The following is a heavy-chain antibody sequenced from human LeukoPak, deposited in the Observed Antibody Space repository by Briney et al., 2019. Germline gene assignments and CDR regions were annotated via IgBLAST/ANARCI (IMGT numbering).Heavy chain of an antibody. J-gene: IGHJ5*02. V-gene: IGHV1-8*01. Sequence: GASVKVSCKASGYTFTSYDINWVRQATGQGLEWMGWMNPNSGNTGYAQKFQGRVTMTRNTSISTAYMELSSLRSEDTAVYYCARGHTWNDENWFDPWGQGTLVTVSS. CDR3: ARGHTWNDENWFDP. CDR1: GYTFTSYD. D-gene: IGHD1-1*01. CDR2: MNPNSGNT.